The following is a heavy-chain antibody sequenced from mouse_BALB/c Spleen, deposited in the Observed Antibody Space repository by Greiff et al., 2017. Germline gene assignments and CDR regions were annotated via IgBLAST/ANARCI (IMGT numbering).Heavy chain of an antibody. J-gene: IGHJ3*01. V-gene: IGHV1-74*01. Sequence: QVQLQQPGAELVKPGASVKLSCKASGYTFTSYYMYWVKQRPGQGLEWIGMIDPSNSETRLNQKFKDKATLNVGKSSNTAYMQLSSLTSEDSAVYYCARSTMTSFAYWGQGTLVTVSA. D-gene: IGHD2-4*01. CDR2: IDPSNSET. CDR3: ARSTMTSFAY. CDR1: GYTFTSYY.